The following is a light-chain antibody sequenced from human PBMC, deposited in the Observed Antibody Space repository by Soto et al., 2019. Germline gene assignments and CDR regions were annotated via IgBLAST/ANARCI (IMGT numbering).Light chain of an antibody. Sequence: EIVLTQSPATLSLSPGERATLSCRASQGVSSYLAWYQQKPGQAPRLLIYDASNRTTGIPARFSGSGSETDITRIISSLEPEDVAVYYCQQRSNWPSWTFGQGTQVE. CDR1: QGVSSY. J-gene: IGKJ1*01. V-gene: IGKV3-11*01. CDR3: QQRSNWPSWT. CDR2: DAS.